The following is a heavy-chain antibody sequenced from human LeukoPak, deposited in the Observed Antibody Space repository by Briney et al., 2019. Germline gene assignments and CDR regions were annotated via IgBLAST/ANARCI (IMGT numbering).Heavy chain of an antibody. Sequence: GGSLRLSCAASGFTFYSYAMTWVRQAPEKGLEWVSTISGSGGSTYYADSVKGRFTISRDNYKNTLSMQMKSLRDKDTAVYYCEKSGADSTHWEDVLLWFGELLGLDYWGQGTLVTVSA. CDR2: ISGSGGST. D-gene: IGHD3-10*01. J-gene: IGHJ4*02. V-gene: IGHV3-23*01. CDR1: GFTFYSYA. CDR3: EKSGADSTHWEDVLLWFGELLGLDY.